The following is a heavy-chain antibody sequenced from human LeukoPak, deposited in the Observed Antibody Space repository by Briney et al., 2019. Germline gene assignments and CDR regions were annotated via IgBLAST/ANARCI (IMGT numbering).Heavy chain of an antibody. CDR3: ASLGATRDY. CDR1: GGSFSGYY. D-gene: IGHD1-26*01. J-gene: IGHJ4*02. CDR2: INHSGST. V-gene: IGHV4-34*01. Sequence: SETLSLTCAVYGGSFSGYYWSWIRQPPGKGLEWIGEINHSGSTSYNPSLKSRVTISVDTSKNQFSLKLSSVTAADTAVYYCASLGATRDYWGQGTLVTVSS.